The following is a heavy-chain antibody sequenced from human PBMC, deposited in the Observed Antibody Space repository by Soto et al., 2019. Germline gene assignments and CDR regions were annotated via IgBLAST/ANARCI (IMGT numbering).Heavy chain of an antibody. CDR3: ARGRFRRTWFDP. CDR1: GYTFTNLD. CDR2: MNPDSGNT. J-gene: IGHJ5*02. Sequence: QVQLVQSGAEVKKPGASVKVSCKASGYTFTNLDITWVRQATGQGLEWMGWMNPDSGNTGQSKQFQGRVTMTRDTSISTAYMEMSSLRSEDTAVYYCARGRFRRTWFDPWGQGTLVTVSS. D-gene: IGHD3-16*01. V-gene: IGHV1-8*01.